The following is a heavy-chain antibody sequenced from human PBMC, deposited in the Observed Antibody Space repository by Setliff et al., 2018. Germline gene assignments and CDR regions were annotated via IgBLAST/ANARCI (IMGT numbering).Heavy chain of an antibody. D-gene: IGHD3-10*01. CDR2: IYVTEST. CDR1: GDSISNYY. V-gene: IGHV4-4*07. Sequence: ETLSLTCTVSGDSISNYYWNWIRQPAGKGLEWIGRIYVTESTKYNPSLKSRVTLSIDTSKNQFSLKLSSVTAADAALYYCAASRAYTGAVEEWFLPKTFDFWGQGSPVTVS. J-gene: IGHJ4*02. CDR3: AASRAYTGAVEEWFLPKTFDF.